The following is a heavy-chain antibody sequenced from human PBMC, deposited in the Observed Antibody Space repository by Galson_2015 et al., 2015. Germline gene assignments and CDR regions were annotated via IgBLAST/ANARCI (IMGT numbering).Heavy chain of an antibody. D-gene: IGHD6-19*01. CDR3: ARDLGSGWYWVFDY. Sequence: CAISGDSASSHSAAWNWIRQSPSRGLEWLGRTSYRSKWYTDYAVSVKSRITINPDTSRNQFSLQLNSVTPEDTAVYYCARDLGSGWYWVFDYWGQGALVAVSS. J-gene: IGHJ4*02. V-gene: IGHV6-1*01. CDR1: GDSASSHSAA. CDR2: TSYRSKWYT.